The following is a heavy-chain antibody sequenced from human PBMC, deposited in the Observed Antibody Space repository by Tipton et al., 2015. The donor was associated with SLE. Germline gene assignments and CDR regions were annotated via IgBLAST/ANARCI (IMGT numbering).Heavy chain of an antibody. Sequence: RSLRLSCAASGFTFSSYAMHWVRQAPGKGLEWVAVISYDGSNKYYADSVKGRFTISRDNSKNTLYLQMNSLRAEDTAVYYCARIDYVDTAMVGAFDIWGQGTMVTVSS. V-gene: IGHV3-30-3*01. D-gene: IGHD5-18*01. J-gene: IGHJ3*02. CDR1: GFTFSSYA. CDR2: ISYDGSNK. CDR3: ARIDYVDTAMVGAFDI.